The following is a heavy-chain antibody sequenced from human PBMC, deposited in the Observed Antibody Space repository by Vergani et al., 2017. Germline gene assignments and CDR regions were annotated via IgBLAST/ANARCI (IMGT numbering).Heavy chain of an antibody. CDR2: ISAYNGNT. CDR1: GYTFTSYG. V-gene: IGHV1-18*01. Sequence: QVQLVQSGAEVKKPGASVKVSCKASGYTFTSYGISWVRQAPGQGLEWMGWISAYNGNTNYAQKLQGSVTMTTDTSTSTAYMELRSLRSDDTAVYYCVRPGDDYRNMITYFLDYWGQGSLVSVSS. D-gene: IGHD3-16*01. CDR3: VRPGDDYRNMITYFLDY. J-gene: IGHJ4*02.